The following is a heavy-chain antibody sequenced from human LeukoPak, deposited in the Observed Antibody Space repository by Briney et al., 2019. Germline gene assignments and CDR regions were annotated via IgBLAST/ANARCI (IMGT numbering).Heavy chain of an antibody. D-gene: IGHD3-3*01. CDR3: ARADYYFWSGYPAVNAFDI. J-gene: IGHJ3*02. CDR2: IYYSGIT. Sequence: SETLSLTCPVSGGSISSYYWSWIRQPPGKGREWIGYIYYSGITNYNPSLKSRVTISLDTTKNQFSLKLSSVTAADTAVYYCARADYYFWSGYPAVNAFDIWGQGTMVTVSS. V-gene: IGHV4-59*01. CDR1: GGSISSYY.